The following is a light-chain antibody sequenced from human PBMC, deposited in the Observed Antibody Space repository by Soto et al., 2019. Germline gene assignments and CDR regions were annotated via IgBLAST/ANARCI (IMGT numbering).Light chain of an antibody. CDR2: AAS. V-gene: IGKV1-39*01. Sequence: DIQMTQSPSSLSASVGDRVTITCRASQRINNYLNWYQQKPGKAPNLLIYAASSLQSGVPSRFSGRGSGTDFTLTISSLEPEDFATYFCQQSYSRPRTFGQGTKLEIK. CDR3: QQSYSRPRT. CDR1: QRINNY. J-gene: IGKJ2*01.